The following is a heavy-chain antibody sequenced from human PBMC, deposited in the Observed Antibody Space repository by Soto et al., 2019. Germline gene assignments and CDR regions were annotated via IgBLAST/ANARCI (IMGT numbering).Heavy chain of an antibody. CDR1: GFTFSSYG. D-gene: IGHD5-12*01. Sequence: QVQLVESGGGVVQPGRSLRLSCAASGFTFSSYGMHWVRQAPGKGLEWVAVIWYDGSNKYYADSVKGRFTISRDNSKNTLYLQMNSLRAEDTAVYYCARDWRVATIPFGVGYYYGMDVWGQGTTVTVSS. CDR3: ARDWRVATIPFGVGYYYGMDV. J-gene: IGHJ6*02. CDR2: IWYDGSNK. V-gene: IGHV3-33*01.